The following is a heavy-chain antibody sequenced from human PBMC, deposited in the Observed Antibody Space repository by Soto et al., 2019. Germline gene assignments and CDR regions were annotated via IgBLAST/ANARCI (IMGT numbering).Heavy chain of an antibody. Sequence: QVPLVQSGAEVKKPGASVKVSCKASGYTFTSYGISWVRQAPGQGLEWMGWISAYNGNTNYAQKLQGRVTMTTDTATSTAYMELRSLRSDDTAVYYCARDRNVVDWNYFPDAFDIWGQGTMVTVSS. D-gene: IGHD1-7*01. CDR3: ARDRNVVDWNYFPDAFDI. J-gene: IGHJ3*02. CDR2: ISAYNGNT. V-gene: IGHV1-18*01. CDR1: GYTFTSYG.